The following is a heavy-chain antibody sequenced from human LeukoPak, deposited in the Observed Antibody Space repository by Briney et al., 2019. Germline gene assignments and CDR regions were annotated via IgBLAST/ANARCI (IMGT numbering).Heavy chain of an antibody. CDR2: ISSRSSAI. Sequence: PGGSLRLSCAASGFTFSSYSMNWVRQAPGKGLEWVSYISSRSSAIYFADSVKGRFTISRDNAKNSLYLQMNSLRAEDTAVYYCAREIAAAGPPYFDYWGQGTLVTVSS. V-gene: IGHV3-48*01. D-gene: IGHD6-13*01. CDR3: AREIAAAGPPYFDY. CDR1: GFTFSSYS. J-gene: IGHJ4*02.